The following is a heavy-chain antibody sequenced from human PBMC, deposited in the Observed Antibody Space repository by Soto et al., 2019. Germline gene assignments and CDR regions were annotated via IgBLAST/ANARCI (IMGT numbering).Heavy chain of an antibody. D-gene: IGHD1-26*01. CDR2: IGTSGVAK. CDR3: ARRWSDGNSFFDS. CDR1: GFTFSTYE. J-gene: IGHJ4*02. V-gene: IGHV3-48*03. Sequence: PGGSLRLSCAASGFTFSTYEMNWVRQAPGKGLEWVSFIGTSGVAKYYAASVEGRFSVSRDNAKNSLFLQMNSLRDEDTAVYFCARRWSDGNSFFDSWGQGTLVTVS.